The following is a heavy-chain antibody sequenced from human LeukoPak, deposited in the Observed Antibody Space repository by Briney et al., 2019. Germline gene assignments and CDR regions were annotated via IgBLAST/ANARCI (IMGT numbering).Heavy chain of an antibody. CDR1: GYSFTSYW. CDR3: ARGAIEYSSSSSWFDP. J-gene: IGHJ5*02. V-gene: IGHV5-51*01. D-gene: IGHD6-6*01. Sequence: GESLKISCKGSGYSFTSYWIGWVRQMPGKGLEWMGIIYPGDSDTRYSPSFQGQVTISADKSISTAYLQWSSLKASGTAMYYCARGAIEYSSSSSWFDPWGQGTLVTVSS. CDR2: IYPGDSDT.